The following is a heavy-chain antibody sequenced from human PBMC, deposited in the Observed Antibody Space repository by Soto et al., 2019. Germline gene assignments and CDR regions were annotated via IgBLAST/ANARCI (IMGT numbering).Heavy chain of an antibody. V-gene: IGHV1-46*01. CDR2: INPSGGSP. CDR3: ARDASSSPTNYFDY. Sequence: ASVKVSCKASGYTFTDYYIHWVRQPPGQGLEGMGIINPSGGSPSHAQKFQGRVTMTRDTSTSTVYMELSSLRSEDTAVYYCARDASSSPTNYFDYWGQGTLVTVSS. J-gene: IGHJ4*02. CDR1: GYTFTDYY. D-gene: IGHD6-6*01.